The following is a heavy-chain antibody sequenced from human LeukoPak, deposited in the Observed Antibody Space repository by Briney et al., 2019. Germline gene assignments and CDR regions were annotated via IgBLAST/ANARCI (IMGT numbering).Heavy chain of an antibody. J-gene: IGHJ4*02. V-gene: IGHV3-23*01. D-gene: IGHD3-22*01. CDR2: ISGDGVKI. CDR1: GFTFSYYA. Sequence: PGGSLRLSCAASGFTFSYYAMTWVRQAPGKGLGWVSGISGDGVKIYYADSVKGRFTISRDNSKNTLYLQMNSLRAEDKAVYYCVKRDYSDRTGYAPVFEYWGQGTPVTVSS. CDR3: VKRDYSDRTGYAPVFEY.